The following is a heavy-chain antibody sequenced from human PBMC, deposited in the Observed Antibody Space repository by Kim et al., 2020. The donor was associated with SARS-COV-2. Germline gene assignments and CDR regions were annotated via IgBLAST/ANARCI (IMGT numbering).Heavy chain of an antibody. J-gene: IGHJ2*01. CDR1: GGSFSGYY. V-gene: IGHV4-34*01. Sequence: SETLSLTCAVYGGSFSGYYWSWIRQPPGKGLEWIGEINHSGSTNYNPSLKSRVTISVDTSKNQFSLKLSSVTAADTAVYYCARGIRYSYGYGPYWYFDLWGRGTLVTVSS. CDR3: ARGIRYSYGYGPYWYFDL. CDR2: INHSGST. D-gene: IGHD5-18*01.